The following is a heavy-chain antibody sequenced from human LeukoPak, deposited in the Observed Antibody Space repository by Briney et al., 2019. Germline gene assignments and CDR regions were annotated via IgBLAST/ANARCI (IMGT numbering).Heavy chain of an antibody. CDR3: ARESGRDYYGSGSYLFDY. J-gene: IGHJ4*02. V-gene: IGHV4-34*01. D-gene: IGHD3-10*01. CDR2: INHSGST. Sequence: SETLSLTCAVYGGSFSGYYWSWIRQPSGKGLEWIGEINHSGSTNYNPSLKSRVTISVDTSKNQFSLKLSSVTAADTAVYYCARESGRDYYGSGSYLFDYWGQGTLVTVSS. CDR1: GGSFSGYY.